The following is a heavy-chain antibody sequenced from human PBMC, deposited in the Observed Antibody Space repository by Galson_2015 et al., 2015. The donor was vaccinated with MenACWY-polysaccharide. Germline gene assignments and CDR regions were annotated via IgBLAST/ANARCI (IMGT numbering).Heavy chain of an antibody. V-gene: IGHV3-7*01. Sequence: SPRLSCAASGFTFNKYWMTWVRQAPGKGLEWVANMKHDGSEIYYVDSVKGRFTISRDNAENSVHLQMNSLRAEDTAVYYCAREGTYTAYNFDSWGQGTLVTVS. D-gene: IGHD5-12*01. J-gene: IGHJ4*02. CDR2: MKHDGSEI. CDR3: AREGTYTAYNFDS. CDR1: GFTFNKYW.